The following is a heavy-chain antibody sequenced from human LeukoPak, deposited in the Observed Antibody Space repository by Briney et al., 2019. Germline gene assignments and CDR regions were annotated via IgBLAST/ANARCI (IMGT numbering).Heavy chain of an antibody. V-gene: IGHV4-59*01. Sequence: SETLSLTCTVSGGSISNYYRTWIRQPPGKGLESIGYIYNSGNTNYNPSLKNRVTISVDTSKNQFSLELSSVTTSDTAVYYCARALYSASWSYWGPGTLVTVSS. CDR3: ARALYSASWSY. CDR1: GGSISNYY. J-gene: IGHJ4*02. D-gene: IGHD6-13*01. CDR2: IYNSGNT.